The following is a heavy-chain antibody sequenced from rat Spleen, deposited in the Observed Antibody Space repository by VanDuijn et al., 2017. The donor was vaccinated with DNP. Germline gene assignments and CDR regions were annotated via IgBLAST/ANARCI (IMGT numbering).Heavy chain of an antibody. CDR3: ARWYNSGHYFDY. V-gene: IGHV5-17*01. Sequence: EVQLVESGGGVVQPGNSLKLSCAASGFTFSDSAMAWVRQSPKKGLEWVATIIYDGSHTFYRDSVQGRFTISRDNAKTTLYLQMNSLRSEDMATYYCARWYNSGHYFDYWGQGVMVTVSS. J-gene: IGHJ2*01. CDR1: GFTFSDSA. D-gene: IGHD4-3*01. CDR2: IIYDGSHT.